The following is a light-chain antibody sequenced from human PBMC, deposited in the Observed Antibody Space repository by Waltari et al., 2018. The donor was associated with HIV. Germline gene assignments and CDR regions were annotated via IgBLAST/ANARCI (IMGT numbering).Light chain of an antibody. CDR2: DVN. J-gene: IGLJ2*01. Sequence: QSDLTQPASVSGSPGPSITISCTATNSALSNYISWYQHHPGDAPKLIVFDVNRRPSGVSDRFSGSKSGNTASLTISWLQADDEADYFCSSYVGSGRLFGGGTKVTVL. V-gene: IGLV2-14*03. CDR3: SSYVGSGRL. CDR1: NSALSNY.